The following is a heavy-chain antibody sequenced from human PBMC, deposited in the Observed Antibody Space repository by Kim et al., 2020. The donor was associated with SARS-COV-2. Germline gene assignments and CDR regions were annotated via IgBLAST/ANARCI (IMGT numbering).Heavy chain of an antibody. D-gene: IGHD2-15*01. J-gene: IGHJ4*02. Sequence: GRFTISRDDSKNTLYLQMNSLKTEDTAVYYCTTDPTSGVVVAATPYDFDYWGQGTLVTVSS. V-gene: IGHV3-15*01. CDR3: TTDPTSGVVVAATPYDFDY.